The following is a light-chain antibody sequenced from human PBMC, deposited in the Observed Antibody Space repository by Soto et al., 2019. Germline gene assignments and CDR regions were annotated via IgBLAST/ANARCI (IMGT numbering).Light chain of an antibody. CDR1: QSVRSN. CDR3: QQYDNSPLT. V-gene: IGKV3-15*01. CDR2: GAS. Sequence: EVVMTQSPATLSVSPGEGATLSCRASQSVRSNLAWYQKKPGQSHRLLIYGASTRATAVPARFSGSGSGTEFPLTISSLQSEDSAVYYCQQYDNSPLTFGGGTQLEIK. J-gene: IGKJ4*01.